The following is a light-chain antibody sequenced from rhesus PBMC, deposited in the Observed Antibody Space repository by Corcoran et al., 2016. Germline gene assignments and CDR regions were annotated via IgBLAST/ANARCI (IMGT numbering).Light chain of an antibody. CDR1: QSLLHSNGNTY. CDR2: KVT. CDR3: MQSTKDPYS. V-gene: IGKV2S3*01. Sequence: DIVMTQTPLSLPVTPGEPASISCRSSQSLLHSNGNTYLHWYLQKPGQSPRLLIYKVTNRESGVPERFSGRVSGTDFTLKISRVEPEDVGVYYYMQSTKDPYSFGQGTKVEIK. J-gene: IGKJ2*01.